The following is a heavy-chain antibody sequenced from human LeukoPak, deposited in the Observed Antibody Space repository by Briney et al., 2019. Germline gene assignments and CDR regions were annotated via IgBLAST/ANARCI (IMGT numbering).Heavy chain of an antibody. CDR3: ARRMVRGGDIDY. Sequence: GSLRLSCAASGFIFSIYGMSWIRQPPGKGLEWIGSIYYSGSTYYNPSLKSRVTISVDTSKNQFSLKLSPVTAADTAVYYCARRMVRGGDIDYWGQGTLVTVSS. CDR2: IYYSGST. D-gene: IGHD3-10*01. J-gene: IGHJ4*02. V-gene: IGHV4-39*01. CDR1: GFIFSIYG.